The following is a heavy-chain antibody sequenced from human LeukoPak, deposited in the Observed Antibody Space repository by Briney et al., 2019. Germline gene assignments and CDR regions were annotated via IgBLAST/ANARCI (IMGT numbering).Heavy chain of an antibody. CDR1: GFTFSDYA. CDR2: ISYDGSKK. V-gene: IGHV3-30-3*01. Sequence: PGGSLRLSCAASGFTFSDYAIHWVRQAPGKGLEWVAVISYDGSKKHYADSVKGRFTISRDNSKNTLYLQMNSLRADDTAVYYCARDRAYDILTGYYHIWGQGTLVTVSS. D-gene: IGHD3-9*01. CDR3: ARDRAYDILTGYYHI. J-gene: IGHJ4*02.